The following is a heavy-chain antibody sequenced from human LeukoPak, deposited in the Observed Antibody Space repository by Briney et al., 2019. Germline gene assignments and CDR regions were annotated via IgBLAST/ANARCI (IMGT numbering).Heavy chain of an antibody. J-gene: IGHJ4*02. Sequence: SETLSLTCAVYGGSLSGYYWSWIRQPPGKGLEWIGEINQSGSTNYNPSLKSRVTISVDTSKNQLSLKLSSVTAADTAVYYCARWLGDSSGYYPDYWGQGTLVTVSS. CDR1: GGSLSGYY. D-gene: IGHD3-22*01. CDR2: INQSGST. V-gene: IGHV4-34*01. CDR3: ARWLGDSSGYYPDY.